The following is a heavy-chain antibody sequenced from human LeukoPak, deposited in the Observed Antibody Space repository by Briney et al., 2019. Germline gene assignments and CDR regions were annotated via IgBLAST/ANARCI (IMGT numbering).Heavy chain of an antibody. CDR3: ARGGHYNFWSGYSDYHSMDV. J-gene: IGHJ6*03. CDR2: ILFCWIKN. D-gene: IGHD3-3*01. Sequence: GALRLLLSGSGFHLRRLALAWVRQGPGKRLELVAGILFCWIKNHSGDSVKGRLTISRDNSKNTLFLQMNSLRAEDTAVYYCARGGHYNFWSGYSDYHSMDVWGKGTTVTVYS. CDR1: GFHLRRLA. V-gene: IGHV3-30*01.